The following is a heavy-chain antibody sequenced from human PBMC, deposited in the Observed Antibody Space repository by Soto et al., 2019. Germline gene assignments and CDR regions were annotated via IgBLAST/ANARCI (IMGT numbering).Heavy chain of an antibody. J-gene: IGHJ3*01. V-gene: IGHV1-2*02. CDR3: ARTPSVGATTVILGDDAFDL. CDR1: RYSFSGYY. Sequence: QEQLEQSGADVKKPGASVMVSCKDSRYSFSGYYFHWVRQAPGQGPEWMGWINSYLAGTNYAKRCQGSGTLARYTSTKTVYIELSRLRSDDTAVYFCARTPSVGATTVILGDDAFDLWGQGTLITVSS. CDR2: INSYLAGT. D-gene: IGHD1-26*01.